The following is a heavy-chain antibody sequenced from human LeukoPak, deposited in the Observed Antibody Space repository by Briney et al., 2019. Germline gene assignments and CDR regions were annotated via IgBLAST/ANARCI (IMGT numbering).Heavy chain of an antibody. CDR1: GFTFSSYW. V-gene: IGHV3-7*03. CDR3: AKAYGSGSYSPPHFDY. D-gene: IGHD3-10*01. Sequence: GGSLRLSCAASGFTFSSYWMSWVRQAPGKGLEWVANIKQDGSEKYYVDSVKGRFTISRDNAKNSLYLQMNSLRAEDTAVYYCAKAYGSGSYSPPHFDYWGQGTLVTVSS. CDR2: IKQDGSEK. J-gene: IGHJ4*02.